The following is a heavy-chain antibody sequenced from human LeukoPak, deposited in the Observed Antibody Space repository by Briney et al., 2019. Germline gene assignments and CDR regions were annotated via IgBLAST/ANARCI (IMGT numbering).Heavy chain of an antibody. D-gene: IGHD1-26*01. J-gene: IGHJ3*02. V-gene: IGHV3-23*01. CDR2: ISGSGGST. CDR1: GFTFSSYA. CDR3: AKHTIVGVDATRPIAFDI. Sequence: GGSLRLSCAASGFTFSSYAMSWVRQAPGKGLEWVSAISGSGGSTYYADSVMGRFTISRDNSKNTLYLQMNSLRAEDTAVYYCAKHTIVGVDATRPIAFDIWGQGTMVTVSS.